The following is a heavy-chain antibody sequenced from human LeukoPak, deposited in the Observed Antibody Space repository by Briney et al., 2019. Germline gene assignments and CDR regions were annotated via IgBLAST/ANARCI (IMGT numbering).Heavy chain of an antibody. CDR2: ISPTRGGT. V-gene: IGHV1-2*02. D-gene: IGHD3-10*01. J-gene: IGHJ6*02. CDR3: ASLEYASGSSNSHYYYDGRDI. CDR1: GYSFTAYY. Sequence: ASVKVSCKASGYSFTAYYIHWVRQAPGQGLEWMGRISPTRGGTKYAQKFLGRVSMTRDTSISTSYMELSSLRPDDTAVYYCASLEYASGSSNSHYYYDGRDIWGQGTMVTVSS.